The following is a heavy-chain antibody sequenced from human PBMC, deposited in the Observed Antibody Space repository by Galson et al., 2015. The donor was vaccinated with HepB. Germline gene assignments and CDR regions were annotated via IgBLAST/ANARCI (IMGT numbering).Heavy chain of an antibody. D-gene: IGHD6-19*01. V-gene: IGHV1-3*01. CDR3: ARTGSGQWLNWFDP. CDR1: GYTFTSYA. CDR2: INAGNGNT. Sequence: QSGAEVKKPGESLKVSCKASGYTFTSYAMHWVRQAPGQRLEWMGWINAGNGNTKYSQKFQGRVTITRDTSASTAYMELSSLRSEDTAVYYCARTGSGQWLNWFDPWGQGTLVTVSS. J-gene: IGHJ5*02.